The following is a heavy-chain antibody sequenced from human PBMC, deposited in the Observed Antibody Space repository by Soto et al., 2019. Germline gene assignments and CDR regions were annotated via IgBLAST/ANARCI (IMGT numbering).Heavy chain of an antibody. J-gene: IGHJ5*02. V-gene: IGHV4-34*01. D-gene: IGHD3-9*01. CDR3: ARGASTERYFSPSGGAWFNP. CDR1: GGSFSGDY. Sequence: PSETLSLTCAVYGGSFSGDYWNWIRQSPGKGLEWIGEINHSGITNYNPSLKSRATIFVDTSKKQFTLQLTSVTAADTAVYYCARGASTERYFSPSGGAWFNPWGQGPLVTVS. CDR2: INHSGIT.